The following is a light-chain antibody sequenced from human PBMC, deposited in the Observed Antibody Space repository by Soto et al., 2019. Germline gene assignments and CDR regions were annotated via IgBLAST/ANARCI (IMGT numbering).Light chain of an antibody. V-gene: IGLV2-11*01. Sequence: QSALTQPRSVSGSPGQSVTISCTGTSSDVGDYNYVSWYQQYPGKAPKLVIYDVSKRPSGVPDRFSASKSGNTASLTISGLQAEDEADYYCCSFAGSYTFWVFGGGTKLTVL. CDR1: SSDVGDYNY. J-gene: IGLJ3*02. CDR2: DVS. CDR3: CSFAGSYTFWV.